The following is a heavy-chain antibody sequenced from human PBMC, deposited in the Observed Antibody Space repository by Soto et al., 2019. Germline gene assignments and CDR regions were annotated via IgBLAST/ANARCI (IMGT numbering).Heavy chain of an antibody. Sequence: SETLSLTCTVSGGSVSSGSYYWSWIRQPPGKGLEWIGYIYYSGSTNYNPSLKSRVTISVDTSKNQFSLKLSSVTAADTAVYYCARRKSSIYDSSGRVFDYWGQGTLVNVSS. J-gene: IGHJ4*02. CDR2: IYYSGST. CDR3: ARRKSSIYDSSGRVFDY. V-gene: IGHV4-61*01. D-gene: IGHD3-22*01. CDR1: GGSVSSGSYY.